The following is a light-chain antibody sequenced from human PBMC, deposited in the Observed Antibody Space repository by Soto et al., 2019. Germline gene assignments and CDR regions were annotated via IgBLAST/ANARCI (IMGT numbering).Light chain of an antibody. CDR2: EGS. J-gene: IGLJ1*01. CDR1: SSDVGRYNI. Sequence: QSVLPQPASVSGSPGQPITISCTGTSSDVGRYNIVSWYQQHPGKAPKLMIYEGSKRPSGVSNRFSGSKSGNTASLTISGLQAEDEADYYCCSYAGSSTYVFGTGTKVTVL. CDR3: CSYAGSSTYV. V-gene: IGLV2-23*01.